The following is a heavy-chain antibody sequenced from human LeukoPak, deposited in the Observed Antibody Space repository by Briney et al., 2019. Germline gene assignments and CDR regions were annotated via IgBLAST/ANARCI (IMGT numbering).Heavy chain of an antibody. J-gene: IGHJ3*02. D-gene: IGHD3-22*01. V-gene: IGHV1-69*13. Sequence: EASVKVSCKASGGTFSTYAISWVRQAPGQGLEWMGGIIPIFGTANYAQKFQGRVTITADESTSTAYMELSRLRSDDTAVYYCARVYDSSGYNDAFDIWGQGTMVTVSS. CDR2: IIPIFGTA. CDR1: GGTFSTYA. CDR3: ARVYDSSGYNDAFDI.